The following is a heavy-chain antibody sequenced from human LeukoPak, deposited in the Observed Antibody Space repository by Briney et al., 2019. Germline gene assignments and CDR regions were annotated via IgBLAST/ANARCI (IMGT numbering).Heavy chain of an antibody. Sequence: GGSLRLSCAASTFTFSTYAMFWVRQAPGKGLEWVSTISGSGSDTHYADSVKGRFTISRDNSRDTLYLQMNSLRAEDTAVYYCARGYFSMDVWGQGTTVTVSS. CDR3: ARGYFSMDV. CDR1: TFTFSTYA. J-gene: IGHJ6*02. D-gene: IGHD2/OR15-2a*01. V-gene: IGHV3-23*01. CDR2: ISGSGSDT.